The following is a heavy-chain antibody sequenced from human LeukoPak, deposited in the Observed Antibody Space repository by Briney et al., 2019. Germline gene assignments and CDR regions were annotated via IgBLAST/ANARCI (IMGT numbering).Heavy chain of an antibody. CDR2: IYTSGST. Sequence: SQTLSLTCTVSGGSISSGSYYWSWIRQPAGKGLEWIGRIYTSGSTNYNPSLKSRVTISVDTSKNQFSLKLSSVTAADTAVYYCARDVTTNWGTDWYFDLWGRGTLVTVSS. CDR3: ARDVTTNWGTDWYFDL. V-gene: IGHV4-61*02. CDR1: GGSISSGSYY. J-gene: IGHJ2*01. D-gene: IGHD7-27*01.